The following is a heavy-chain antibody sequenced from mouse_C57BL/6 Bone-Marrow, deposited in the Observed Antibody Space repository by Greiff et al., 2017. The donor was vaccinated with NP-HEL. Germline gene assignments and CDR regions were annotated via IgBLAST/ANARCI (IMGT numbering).Heavy chain of an antibody. Sequence: EVKLVESGGGLVKPGGSLKLSCAASGFTFSSYAMSWVRQTPEKRLEWVATISDGGSYTYYPDNVKGRFTISRDNAKNNLYLQMSHLKSEDTAMYYCASSTTVVARGYAMDYWGQGTSVTVSS. CDR1: GFTFSSYA. J-gene: IGHJ4*01. CDR3: ASSTTVVARGYAMDY. CDR2: ISDGGSYT. V-gene: IGHV5-4*03. D-gene: IGHD1-1*01.